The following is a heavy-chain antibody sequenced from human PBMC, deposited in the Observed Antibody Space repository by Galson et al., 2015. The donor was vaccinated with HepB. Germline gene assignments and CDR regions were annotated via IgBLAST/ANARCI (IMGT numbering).Heavy chain of an antibody. CDR2: IRSKANSYAT. J-gene: IGHJ4*02. D-gene: IGHD6-19*01. CDR3: TRLVGAVAASDY. CDR1: GFTFSNAW. Sequence: SLRLSCAASGFTFSNAWMSWVRQASGKGLEWVGRIRSKANSYATAYAASVKGRFTISRDDSKNTAYLQMNSLKTEDTAVYYCTRLVGAVAASDYWGQGTLVTVSS. V-gene: IGHV3-73*01.